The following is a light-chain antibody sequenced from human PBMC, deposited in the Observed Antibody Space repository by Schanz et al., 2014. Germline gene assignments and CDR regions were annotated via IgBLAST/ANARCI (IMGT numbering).Light chain of an antibody. V-gene: IGLV2-14*02. CDR3: SSYTSSSTHVV. J-gene: IGLJ2*01. CDR1: ATDIGGTYL. Sequence: QSALTQPASVSASPGQSITISCTGTATDIGGTYLVSWYQQNPGEAPKLLILGDNHRPSGVSNRFSGSKSGNTASLTISGLQAEDEADYYCSSYTSSSTHVVFGGGTKVTVL. CDR2: GDN.